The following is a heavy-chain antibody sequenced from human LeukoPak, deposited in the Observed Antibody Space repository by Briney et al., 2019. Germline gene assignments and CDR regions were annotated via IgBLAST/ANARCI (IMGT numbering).Heavy chain of an antibody. V-gene: IGHV1-69*13. Sequence: GASVKVSCKASGGTFSSYAISWVRQAPGQGLEWMGGIIPIVGTANYAQKFQGRVTITADESTSTAYMELSSLRSEDTAVYYCARQEPAVAARGAWFDPWGQGTLVTVSS. CDR2: IIPIVGTA. D-gene: IGHD6-19*01. CDR3: ARQEPAVAARGAWFDP. CDR1: GGTFSSYA. J-gene: IGHJ5*02.